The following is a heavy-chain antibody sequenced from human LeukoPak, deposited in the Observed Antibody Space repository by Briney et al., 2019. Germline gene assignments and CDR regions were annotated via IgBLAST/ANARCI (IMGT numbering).Heavy chain of an antibody. CDR1: GFTFTGYY. Sequence: ASVKVSCKVSGFTFTGYYMHWVRQAPGQGLEWMGGIIPIFGTANYAQKFQGRVTITADESTSTAYMELSSLRSEDTAVYYCATSISLIPLFDYWGQGTLVTVSS. D-gene: IGHD2-21*01. V-gene: IGHV1-69*13. J-gene: IGHJ4*02. CDR3: ATSISLIPLFDY. CDR2: IIPIFGTA.